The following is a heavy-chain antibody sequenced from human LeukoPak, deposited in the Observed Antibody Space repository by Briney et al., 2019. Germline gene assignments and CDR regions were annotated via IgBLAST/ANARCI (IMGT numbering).Heavy chain of an antibody. J-gene: IGHJ4*02. CDR2: ISGSGGST. D-gene: IGHD3-16*01. CDR1: GFTFSSYA. CDR3: AKDGLLLTTMKAPTGEFDY. Sequence: GGSLRLSCAASGFTFSSYAMSWVRQAPGKGLEWVSAISGSGGSTYYADSVKGRFTISRDNSKNTLYLQMNSLRAEDTAVYYCAKDGLLLTTMKAPTGEFDYWGQGTLVTVSS. V-gene: IGHV3-23*01.